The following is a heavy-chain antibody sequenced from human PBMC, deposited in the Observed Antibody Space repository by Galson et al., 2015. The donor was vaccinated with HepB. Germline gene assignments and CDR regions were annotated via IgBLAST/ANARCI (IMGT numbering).Heavy chain of an antibody. CDR1: GFTFSNAW. CDR2: IKSKTDGGTT. J-gene: IGHJ4*02. CDR3: TTESGYSYGYVPIDY. V-gene: IGHV3-15*07. Sequence: SLRLSCAASGFTFSNAWMNWVRQAPGKGLEWVGRIKSKTDGGTTDYAAPVKGRFTISRDDSKNTLYLQMNSLKTEDTAVYYCTTESGYSYGYVPIDYWGQGTLVTVSS. D-gene: IGHD5-18*01.